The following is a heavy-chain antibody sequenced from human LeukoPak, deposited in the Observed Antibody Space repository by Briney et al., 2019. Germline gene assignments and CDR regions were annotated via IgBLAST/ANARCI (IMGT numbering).Heavy chain of an antibody. V-gene: IGHV3-48*01. CDR1: GFTFSSYS. Sequence: GGSLRLSCAASGFTFSSYSMNRVRQAPGKGLEWASYISSSSSTIYYADSVKGRFTISRDNAKNSLYLQMNSLRAEDTAVYYCASEIAVAGEGFDYRGQGTLVTVSS. D-gene: IGHD6-19*01. CDR2: ISSSSSTI. J-gene: IGHJ4*02. CDR3: ASEIAVAGEGFDY.